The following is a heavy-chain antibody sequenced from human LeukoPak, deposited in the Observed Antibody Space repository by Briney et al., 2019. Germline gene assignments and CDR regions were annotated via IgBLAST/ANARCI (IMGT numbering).Heavy chain of an antibody. Sequence: ASVKVSCKASGYSFTGYYMHWVRQAPGQGLEWMGWVNPSSGGTNYAQKFQGRVTMTRDTSISTAYMELSRLRSDDTAVYYCARDLTVVVPAAILGNWFDPWGQGTLVTVSS. V-gene: IGHV1-2*02. CDR3: ARDLTVVVPAAILGNWFDP. J-gene: IGHJ5*02. CDR1: GYSFTGYY. CDR2: VNPSSGGT. D-gene: IGHD2-2*02.